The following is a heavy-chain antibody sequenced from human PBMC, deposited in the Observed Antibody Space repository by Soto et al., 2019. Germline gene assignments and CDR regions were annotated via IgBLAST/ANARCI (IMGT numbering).Heavy chain of an antibody. D-gene: IGHD4-17*01. J-gene: IGHJ3*02. CDR3: ARGRGRLRTAFDI. Sequence: SVKVSCTASGGTFSSYAISWMRQAPGQGLEWMGGIIPIFGTANYAQKSQGRVTITADESTSTAYMELSSLRSEDTAVYYCARGRGRLRTAFDIWGQGTMVTVSS. CDR1: GGTFSSYA. CDR2: IIPIFGTA. V-gene: IGHV1-69*13.